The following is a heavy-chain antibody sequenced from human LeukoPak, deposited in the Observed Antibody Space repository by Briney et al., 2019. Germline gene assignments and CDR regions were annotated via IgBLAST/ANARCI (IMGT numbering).Heavy chain of an antibody. J-gene: IGHJ3*02. V-gene: IGHV1-46*01. Sequence: ASVKVSCKASGYTFTSYYMHWVRQAPGQGLEWMGIINPSGGSTSYAQKLQGRVTMTRDTSTSTVYMELSSLRSEDTAVYYCARVGGNSREMDAFDIWGQGTMVTVSS. CDR1: GYTFTSYY. CDR3: ARVGGNSREMDAFDI. CDR2: INPSGGST. D-gene: IGHD4-23*01.